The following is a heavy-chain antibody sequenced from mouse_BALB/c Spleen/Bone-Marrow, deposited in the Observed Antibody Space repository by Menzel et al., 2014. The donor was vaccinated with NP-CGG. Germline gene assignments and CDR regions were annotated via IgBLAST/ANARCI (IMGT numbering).Heavy chain of an antibody. CDR3: ERVTYDYFDY. CDR1: GFTFSDYY. V-gene: IGHV5-4*02. D-gene: IGHD2-3*01. J-gene: IGHJ2*01. CDR2: ISDGGSYT. Sequence: EVQLQQSGGGLGKPGGSLKLSCAASGFTFSDYYMYWVRQTPEKRLEWVATISDGGSYTYYPDSVKGRFTISRDNAKNSRERQMSSLKSEDTSREYCERVTYDYFDYLSQTTTLTVS.